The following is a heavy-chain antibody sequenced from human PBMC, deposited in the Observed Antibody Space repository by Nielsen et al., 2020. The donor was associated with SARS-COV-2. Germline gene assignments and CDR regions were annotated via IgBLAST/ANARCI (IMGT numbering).Heavy chain of an antibody. CDR2: TSASGAST. D-gene: IGHD1-26*01. CDR3: AKARRGGSYFEDYFDY. Sequence: GGSLRLSCAASGFTFNIYAMAWVRRAPGRGLEWVSGTSASGASTYYADSVKGRFSISRDNSRNTLYLQMNSLRAEDTAVYYCAKARRGGSYFEDYFDYWGQGTLVTVSS. CDR1: GFTFNIYA. J-gene: IGHJ4*02. V-gene: IGHV3-23*01.